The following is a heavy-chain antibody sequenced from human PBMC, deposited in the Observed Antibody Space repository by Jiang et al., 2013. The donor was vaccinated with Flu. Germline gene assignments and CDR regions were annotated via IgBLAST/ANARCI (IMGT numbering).Heavy chain of an antibody. J-gene: IGHJ3*02. D-gene: IGHD3-3*01. V-gene: IGHV3-48*03. Sequence: RLSCVASGFTFSSYGINWVRQAPGKGLEWVSYISRSGNIIHYADSVKGRFTISRDNAKDSLYLEMNSLRGADTAVYHCVRDVFGRGDAFDIWGQGTMVTVSS. CDR3: VRDVFGRGDAFDI. CDR1: GFTFSSYG. CDR2: ISRSGNII.